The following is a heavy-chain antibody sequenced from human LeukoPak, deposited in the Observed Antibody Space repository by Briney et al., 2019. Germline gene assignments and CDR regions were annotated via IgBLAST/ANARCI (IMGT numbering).Heavy chain of an antibody. J-gene: IGHJ4*02. D-gene: IGHD3-10*01. CDR1: GFTFSSYA. V-gene: IGHV3-30*14. CDR3: ARDVRFGEPQAPFDY. Sequence: GGSLRLSCAASGFTFSSYAMHWVRQAPGKGLEWVAVISYDGSNKYYADSVRGRFTISRDNSKNTLYLQMNSLRAEDTAVYYCARDVRFGEPQAPFDYWGQGTLVTVSS. CDR2: ISYDGSNK.